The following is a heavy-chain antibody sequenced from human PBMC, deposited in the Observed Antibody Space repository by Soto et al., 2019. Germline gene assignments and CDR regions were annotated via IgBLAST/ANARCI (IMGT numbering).Heavy chain of an antibody. V-gene: IGHV1-8*01. D-gene: IGHD4-17*01. J-gene: IGHJ4*02. CDR2: MNPNSGNT. CDR1: GYTFTSHD. Sequence: QVQLVQSGTEVKKPGASVKVSCKASGYTFTSHDINWVRQATGQGLEWMGWMNPNSGNTGYAQKFQGRVTMTRNTSISTAYRELRSLRSEDTAVYYCARCDYGVYARFDYWGQGNLVTVSS. CDR3: ARCDYGVYARFDY.